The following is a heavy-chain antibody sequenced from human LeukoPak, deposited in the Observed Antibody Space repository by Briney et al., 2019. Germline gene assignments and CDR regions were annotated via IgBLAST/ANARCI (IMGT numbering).Heavy chain of an antibody. J-gene: IGHJ4*02. D-gene: IGHD5-24*01. Sequence: PSETLSLTCTVSGGSISNYYWSCIPQPPGKGLEWVVYIYYSVSTNYNPSLRSRVTISVDTSKNQFSLRLSSVTAADTAVFYCARHGRDGYNYRGVFDNWGQGTLVTVSS. CDR3: ARHGRDGYNYRGVFDN. V-gene: IGHV4-59*08. CDR2: IYYSVST. CDR1: GGSISNYY.